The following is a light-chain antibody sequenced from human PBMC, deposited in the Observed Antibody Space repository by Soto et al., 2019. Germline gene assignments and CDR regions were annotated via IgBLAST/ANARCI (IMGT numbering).Light chain of an antibody. CDR3: QQGHNWPLT. V-gene: IGKV3-15*01. Sequence: EIVMTQSPATLSVSPGESATLSCRASQSISSELAWYQQKPDQPPRLLIYGASTRATGVPARFTGRGSGSDFTLTISGLQAEDFAVYYCQQGHNWPLTFGQGTRLEI. CDR1: QSISSE. J-gene: IGKJ2*01. CDR2: GAS.